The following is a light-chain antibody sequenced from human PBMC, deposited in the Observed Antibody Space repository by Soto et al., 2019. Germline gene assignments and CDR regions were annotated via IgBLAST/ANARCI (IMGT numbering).Light chain of an antibody. CDR2: DAS. CDR3: QQYNSYDWT. CDR1: QSISSW. J-gene: IGKJ1*01. V-gene: IGKV1-5*01. Sequence: DIQMTQSPSTLSASVGDRVTITCRASQSISSWLAWYQQKPGKAPKLLIYDASSLESGVPSRFSGSGSGTEFPLTISSLQPDDFATYYCQQYNSYDWTFGQGTKVEIK.